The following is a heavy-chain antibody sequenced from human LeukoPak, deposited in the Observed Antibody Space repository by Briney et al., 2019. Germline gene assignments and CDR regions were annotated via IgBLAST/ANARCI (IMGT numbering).Heavy chain of an antibody. J-gene: IGHJ4*02. CDR1: GYSISSGFH. CDR2: MYHSGST. Sequence: PSETLSLTCVVSGYSISSGFHWGWIRPPPGKGLEWIGSMYHSGSTYYNPSLKSRVTISLDTSKNQFSLKLSSVTAADTAVFYCARWGSGTSFESWGQGTLVTVSS. CDR3: ARWGSGTSFES. D-gene: IGHD3-16*01. V-gene: IGHV4-38-2*01.